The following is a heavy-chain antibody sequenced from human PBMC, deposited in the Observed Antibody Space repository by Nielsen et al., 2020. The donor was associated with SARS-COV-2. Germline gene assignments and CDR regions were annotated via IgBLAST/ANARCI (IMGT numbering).Heavy chain of an antibody. Sequence: SETLSLTCTVSGGSISSGGYYWSWIRQHPGKGLEWIGYIYYSGSTNYNPSLKSRVTISVDTSKNQFSLKLSSVTAADTAVYYCARGGIGGAAAWLDAFDIWGQGTMVTVSS. CDR1: GGSISSGGYY. V-gene: IGHV4-61*08. D-gene: IGHD1-26*01. J-gene: IGHJ3*02. CDR3: ARGGIGGAAAWLDAFDI. CDR2: IYYSGST.